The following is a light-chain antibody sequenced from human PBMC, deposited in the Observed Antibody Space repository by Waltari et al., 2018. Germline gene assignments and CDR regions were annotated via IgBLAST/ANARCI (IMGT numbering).Light chain of an antibody. J-gene: IGKJ2*01. Sequence: EIVLTQSPGTLSLSPGERATLSCRASQSVSSSDLAWYQQKPGPAPRLHFYGASSRATGIPDRFSGSGSGTDFTLTISRLEPEDFAVYYCQQYGSSPLYTFGQGTKLEIK. V-gene: IGKV3-20*01. CDR3: QQYGSSPLYT. CDR1: QSVSSSD. CDR2: GAS.